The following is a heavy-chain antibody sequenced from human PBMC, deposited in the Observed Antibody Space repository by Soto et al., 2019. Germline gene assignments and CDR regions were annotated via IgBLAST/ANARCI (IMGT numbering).Heavy chain of an antibody. D-gene: IGHD3-3*01. CDR3: AREGILEWLLQGFYYYGMDV. J-gene: IGHJ6*02. CDR2: ISSSSSTI. V-gene: IGHV3-48*02. CDR1: GFTFSSFC. Sequence: AGSLRLSCAASGFTFSSFCMNWVRQAPGKGLEWVSYISSSSSTIYYADSVKGRVTISRDKAKNSLYLQMNSLRDEDTAVYYCAREGILEWLLQGFYYYGMDVWGQGTTVTVSS.